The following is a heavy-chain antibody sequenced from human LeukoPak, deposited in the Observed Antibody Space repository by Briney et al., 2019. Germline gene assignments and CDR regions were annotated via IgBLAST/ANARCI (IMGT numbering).Heavy chain of an antibody. CDR2: INPNSGGT. CDR1: GYTFTCYY. CDR3: ASIYYDSSGPNYFDY. V-gene: IGHV1-2*02. Sequence: GASVKVSCKASGYTFTCYYMHWVRQAPGQGLEWMGWINPNSGGTNYAQKFQGRVTMTRDTSISTAYMELSRLRSDDTAVYYCASIYYDSSGPNYFDYWGQGTLVTVSS. J-gene: IGHJ4*02. D-gene: IGHD3-22*01.